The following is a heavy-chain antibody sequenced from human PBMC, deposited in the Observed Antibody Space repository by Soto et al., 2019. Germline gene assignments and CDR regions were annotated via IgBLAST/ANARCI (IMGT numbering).Heavy chain of an antibody. D-gene: IGHD2-15*01. CDR1: GFTFSDYY. CDR3: AKGYPRGFCAFNV. V-gene: IGHV3-11*01. Sequence: QVQLVESGGGLANPGGSLRLSCAASGFTFSDYYMSWIRQVPGKGLEWVAYINGGGNTIYYADSVRGRFTISRDNAKNSLYLQMNSLRAEDTAVYFCAKGYPRGFCAFNVWGQGTMVTVSS. CDR2: INGGGNTI. J-gene: IGHJ3*01.